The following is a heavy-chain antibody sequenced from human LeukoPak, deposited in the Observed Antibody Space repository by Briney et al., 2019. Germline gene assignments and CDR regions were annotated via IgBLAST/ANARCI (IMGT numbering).Heavy chain of an antibody. Sequence: SVKVSCQACGYIFTSYGFSGVRQAPGQGLEGMGWISAYNGNTNYAQKLQGRVTMTTDTSTSTAYMELRSLRSDDTAVYDCARGRQLAQLTFWGGIAGFDYWGQGTLVTVSS. CDR1: GYIFTSYG. V-gene: IGHV1-18*01. D-gene: IGHD3-16*01. CDR2: ISAYNGNT. J-gene: IGHJ4*02. CDR3: ARGRQLAQLTFWGGIAGFDY.